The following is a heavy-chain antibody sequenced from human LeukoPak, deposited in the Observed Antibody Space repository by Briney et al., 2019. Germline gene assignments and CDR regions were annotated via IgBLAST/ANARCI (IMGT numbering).Heavy chain of an antibody. Sequence: GGSLRLSCAGSGFTFSSYWMSWVRQAPGKGLEWVANIKQDGSEKYYVDSVKGRFTISRDNAKNSLYLQMNSLGTDDTAVYYCARDVLGYCAAGVCYGSDYWGQGTLVTVSS. CDR1: GFTFSSYW. V-gene: IGHV3-7*01. D-gene: IGHD2-8*02. J-gene: IGHJ4*02. CDR3: ARDVLGYCAAGVCYGSDY. CDR2: IKQDGSEK.